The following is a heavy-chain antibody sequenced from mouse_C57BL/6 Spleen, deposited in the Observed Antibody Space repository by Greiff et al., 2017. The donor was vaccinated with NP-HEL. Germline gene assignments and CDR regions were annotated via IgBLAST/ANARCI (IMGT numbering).Heavy chain of an antibody. V-gene: IGHV5-4*03. CDR3: ARAFNEPVDYFDY. Sequence: EVKLVESGGGLVKPGGSLKLSCAASGFTFSSYAMSWVRQTPEKRLEWVATISDGGSYTYYPDNVKGRFTISRDNAKNNLYLQMSHLKSEDTAMYYCARAFNEPVDYFDYWGQGTTLTVSS. D-gene: IGHD1-1*01. CDR2: ISDGGSYT. J-gene: IGHJ2*01. CDR1: GFTFSSYA.